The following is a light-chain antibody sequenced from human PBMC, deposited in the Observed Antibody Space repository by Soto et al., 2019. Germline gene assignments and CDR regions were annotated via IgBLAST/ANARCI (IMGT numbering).Light chain of an antibody. Sequence: EIVLRESPGTLSLAPGERATLSCRASQSVSSIYLAWYQQKPGQAPRLLIYGASSRATGIPDRFSGSGSGTDFTLTISSLEPEDSAVYYCHQYHSPPQTFGQGTKVDIK. V-gene: IGKV3-20*01. CDR3: HQYHSPPQT. CDR2: GAS. J-gene: IGKJ2*01. CDR1: QSVSSIY.